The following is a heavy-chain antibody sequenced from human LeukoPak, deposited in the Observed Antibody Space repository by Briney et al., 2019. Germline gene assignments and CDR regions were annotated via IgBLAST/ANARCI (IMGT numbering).Heavy chain of an antibody. D-gene: IGHD5-12*01. J-gene: IGHJ2*01. CDR1: GFTFSSYS. V-gene: IGHV3-21*01. CDR2: ISSSSSYI. CDR3: ARDPWGGYDNWGFDL. Sequence: PGVSLRLSCAASGFTFSSYSMNWVRPAPGKGLEWVSSISSSSSYIYYADPVKGRFTISRDNAKNSLYLQMNSLRAEDTAVYYCARDPWGGYDNWGFDLWGRGTLVTVSS.